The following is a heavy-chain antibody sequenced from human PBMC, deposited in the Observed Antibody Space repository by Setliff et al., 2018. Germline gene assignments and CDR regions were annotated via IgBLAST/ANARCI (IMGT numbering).Heavy chain of an antibody. Sequence: PGESLTISCKGSGYSFSNFWIGWVRQMPGKCLEWMGIIYPGDSHTRYSPSFQGQVTMSADKSINTAYLQWSNLKASDTAIYYCARGLVGATYSVYFDYWGQGALVTVSS. J-gene: IGHJ4*02. V-gene: IGHV5-51*01. D-gene: IGHD1-26*01. CDR2: IYPGDSHT. CDR1: GYSFSNFW. CDR3: ARGLVGATYSVYFDY.